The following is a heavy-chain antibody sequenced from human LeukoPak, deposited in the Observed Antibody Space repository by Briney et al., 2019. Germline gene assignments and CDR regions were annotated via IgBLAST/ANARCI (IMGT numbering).Heavy chain of an antibody. D-gene: IGHD3-22*01. CDR1: GFTFSSYD. Sequence: GGSLRLSCAASGFTFSSYDMTWVRQAPGRGLEWVSSIRPSGDNTYYGDSVKGRFTISRDNSKNTVYLQMNSLRAEDTAVYYCAKGLNYYDSSAFDYWGQGTLVTVSS. CDR2: IRPSGDNT. CDR3: AKGLNYYDSSAFDY. J-gene: IGHJ4*02. V-gene: IGHV3-23*01.